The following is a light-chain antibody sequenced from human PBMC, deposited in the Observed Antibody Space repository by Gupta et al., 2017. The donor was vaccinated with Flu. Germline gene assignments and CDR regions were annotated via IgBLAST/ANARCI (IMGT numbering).Light chain of an antibody. CDR2: GNT. CDR1: SSNIGAGYD. V-gene: IGLV1-40*01. J-gene: IGLJ3*02. CDR3: QSYDSSLSGVV. Sequence: QSLLTQPPSVSGAPGQRVTISCTGSSSNIGAGYDVHWYQQLPGTAPKRLIYGNTNRPSGVPDRFSGSKSGTSASLAITGLQAEDEADYYCQSYDSSLSGVVFGGGTKLTVL.